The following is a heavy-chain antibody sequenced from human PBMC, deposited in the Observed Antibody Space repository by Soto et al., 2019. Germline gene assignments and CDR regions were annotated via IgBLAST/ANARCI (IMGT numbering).Heavy chain of an antibody. CDR3: ARDGGRHSGGIDY. CDR2: IIPIFGTA. V-gene: IGHV1-69*01. Sequence: QVQLVQSGAEVKKPGSSVKVSCKASGGTFSSYSINWVRQAPGQGLEWMGEIIPIFGTANYAQKLQDRVTITADESTSTAYMELSSLRSEDTAVYYCARDGGRHSGGIDYWGQGTLVTVSS. CDR1: GGTFSSYS. D-gene: IGHD1-26*01. J-gene: IGHJ4*02.